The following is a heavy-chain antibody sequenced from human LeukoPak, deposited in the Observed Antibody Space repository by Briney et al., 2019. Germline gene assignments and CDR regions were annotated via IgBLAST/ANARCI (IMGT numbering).Heavy chain of an antibody. J-gene: IGHJ4*02. CDR2: IYTSGST. CDR3: ASQSYCSGGSCYSAVDY. D-gene: IGHD2-15*01. Sequence: SQTLSLTCTVSGGSISSGSYCWSWIRQPAGKGLEWIGRIYTSGSTNYNPSLKSRVTISVDTSKNQFSLKLSSVTAADTAVYYCASQSYCSGGSCYSAVDYWGQGTLVTVSS. V-gene: IGHV4-61*02. CDR1: GGSISSGSYC.